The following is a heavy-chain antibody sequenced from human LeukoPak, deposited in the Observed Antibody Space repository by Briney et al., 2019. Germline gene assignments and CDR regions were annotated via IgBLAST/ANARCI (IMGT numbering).Heavy chain of an antibody. CDR2: MSSSSSYI. Sequence: PGGSLRLSCAASGFTFSSYSMNWVRQAPGKGLEWVSSMSSSSSYIYYADSVKGRFTISRDNAKNSLYLQMNSLRAEDTAVYYCARVETIQLWLELPDYWGQGTLVTVS. V-gene: IGHV3-21*01. CDR1: GFTFSSYS. J-gene: IGHJ4*02. D-gene: IGHD5-18*01. CDR3: ARVETIQLWLELPDY.